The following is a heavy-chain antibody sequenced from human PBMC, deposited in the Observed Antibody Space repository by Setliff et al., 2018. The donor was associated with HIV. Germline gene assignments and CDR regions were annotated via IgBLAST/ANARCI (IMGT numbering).Heavy chain of an antibody. D-gene: IGHD3-10*01. V-gene: IGHV3-33*08. J-gene: IGHJ3*02. Sequence: GGSLRLSCAASGVTFRTYGMNWVRQAPGKGLEWVAVIWYDGSNKYYADSVKGRFTVSRDNSKNTVYLQMNSLRDEDRAVYYCARESSTVRGVIDIWGQGTMVTVSS. CDR2: IWYDGSNK. CDR3: ARESSTVRGVIDI. CDR1: GVTFRTYG.